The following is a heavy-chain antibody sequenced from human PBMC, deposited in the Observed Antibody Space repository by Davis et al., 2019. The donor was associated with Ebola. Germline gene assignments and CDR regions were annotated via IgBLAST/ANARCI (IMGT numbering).Heavy chain of an antibody. CDR3: ARDEGVLEWLPDY. J-gene: IGHJ4*02. CDR1: GLTFSGAW. CDR2: ISYDGSNK. Sequence: PGGSLRLSCAVSGLTFSGAWMSWVRQAPGKGLEWVAVISYDGSNKYYADSVKGRFTISRDNSKNTLYLQMNSLRAEDTAVYYCARDEGVLEWLPDYWGQGTLVTVSS. V-gene: IGHV3-30-3*01. D-gene: IGHD3-3*01.